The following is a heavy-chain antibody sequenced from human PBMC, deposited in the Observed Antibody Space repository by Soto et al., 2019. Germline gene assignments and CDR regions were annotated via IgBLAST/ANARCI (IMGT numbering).Heavy chain of an antibody. CDR3: ARVRAVTTQLYLDY. V-gene: IGHV4-31*03. CDR1: GGSISSGGYY. Sequence: QVQLQESGPGLVKPSQTLSLTCTVSGGSISSGGYYWSWIRQHPGKGLEWIGYIYYSGSTYYNPSLKSRVTISVDTSKNQCSLKLSSVPAADTAVYYCARVRAVTTQLYLDYWGQGTLVTVSS. CDR2: IYYSGST. D-gene: IGHD4-17*01. J-gene: IGHJ4*02.